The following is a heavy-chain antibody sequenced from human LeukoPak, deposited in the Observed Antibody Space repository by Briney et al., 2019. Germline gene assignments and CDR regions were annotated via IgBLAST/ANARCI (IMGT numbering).Heavy chain of an antibody. Sequence: GGSLRLSCAASGFTFSSYAMSWVRQAPGKGLEWVSAISGSGGSTYYADSVKGRFTISRDNSKNTPYLQMNSLRAEDTAVYYCAKDIRATMTGSDAFDIWGQGTMVTVSS. CDR1: GFTFSSYA. CDR3: AKDIRATMTGSDAFDI. CDR2: ISGSGGST. J-gene: IGHJ3*02. D-gene: IGHD3-9*01. V-gene: IGHV3-23*01.